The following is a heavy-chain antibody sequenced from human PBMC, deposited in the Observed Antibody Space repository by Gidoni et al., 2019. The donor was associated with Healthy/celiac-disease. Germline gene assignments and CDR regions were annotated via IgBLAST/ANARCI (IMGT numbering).Heavy chain of an antibody. D-gene: IGHD3-10*01. V-gene: IGHV2-70*15. CDR2: IDWDDDK. J-gene: IGHJ4*02. CDR1: GFSLSTSGMC. Sequence: QVTLRESGPALVTPTQTLTLTCTFSGFSLSTSGMCVSWIRQPPGKALEWLARIDWDDDKYYSTSLKTRLTISKDTSKTPVVLTMTNMDPVDTATYYCARISIGSGSPYFDYWGQGTLVTVSS. CDR3: ARISIGSGSPYFDY.